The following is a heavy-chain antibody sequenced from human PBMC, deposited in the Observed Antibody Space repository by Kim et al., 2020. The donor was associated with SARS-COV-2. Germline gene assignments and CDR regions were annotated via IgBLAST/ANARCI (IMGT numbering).Heavy chain of an antibody. J-gene: IGHJ6*02. V-gene: IGHV4-34*01. CDR1: GGSFSGYY. Sequence: SETLSLTCAVYGGSFSGYYWSWIRQPPGKGLEWIGEINHSGSTNYNPSLKSRVTISVDTSKNQFSLKLSSVTAADTAVYYCARGVLLWFGELLGSTYYYYGMDVWGQGTTVTVSS. CDR2: INHSGST. CDR3: ARGVLLWFGELLGSTYYYYGMDV. D-gene: IGHD3-10*01.